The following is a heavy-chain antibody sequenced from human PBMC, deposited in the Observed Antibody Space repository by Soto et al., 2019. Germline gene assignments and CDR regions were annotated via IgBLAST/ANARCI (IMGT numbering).Heavy chain of an antibody. CDR2: ISAYNGNT. J-gene: IGHJ5*02. V-gene: IGHV1-18*01. Sequence: GASVKVSCKASGYTFTSYGISWVRQAPGQGLEWMGWISAYNGNTIYAQKFQGRVTMTEDTSTDTAYMELSSLRSEDTAVYYCATAVLDYYGSGIKHWFDPWGQGTLVTVSS. CDR3: ATAVLDYYGSGIKHWFDP. CDR1: GYTFTSYG. D-gene: IGHD3-10*01.